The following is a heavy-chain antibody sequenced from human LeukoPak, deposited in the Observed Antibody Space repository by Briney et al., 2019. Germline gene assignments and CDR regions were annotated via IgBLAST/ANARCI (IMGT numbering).Heavy chain of an antibody. Sequence: SGGSLRLSCAASGFTFSGSAIHWVRQASGRGLEWVGRIRTKTNSYATAYAASVTGRFTISRDDSKNTAYLQMNSLKTDDTAVYYCTRRSGVVMGTAIHWYFDLWGRGTLVTVSS. J-gene: IGHJ2*01. D-gene: IGHD2-21*02. CDR1: GFTFSGSA. CDR3: TRRSGVVMGTAIHWYFDL. CDR2: IRTKTNSYAT. V-gene: IGHV3-73*01.